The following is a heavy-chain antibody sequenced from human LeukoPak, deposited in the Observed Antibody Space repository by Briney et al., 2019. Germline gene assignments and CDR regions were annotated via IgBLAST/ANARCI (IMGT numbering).Heavy chain of an antibody. Sequence: GGSLRLSCATPGFTFSSYAMHWVRQAPGKGLEWVAIISYDGSNEYYADSVKGRFTISRDNSKNTLYLQMNSLRAEDTAVYYCVRDRGGLRFEYYFDYWGQGTLVTVSS. CDR3: VRDRGGLRFEYYFDY. CDR2: ISYDGSNE. V-gene: IGHV3-30*04. CDR1: GFTFSSYA. J-gene: IGHJ4*02. D-gene: IGHD5-12*01.